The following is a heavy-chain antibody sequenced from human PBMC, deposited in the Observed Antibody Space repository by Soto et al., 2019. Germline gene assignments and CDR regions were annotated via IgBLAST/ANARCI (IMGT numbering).Heavy chain of an antibody. Sequence: GGSMRVSCTAAGFNFSSHAMSWVRQAPGKGLEWVSAISGSGGSTYYADSVKGRFTISRDNSKNTLYPQMNSLRAEDTAVYYCAKASMITFGGVIVKGLYYYYYYMDVWGKGTTVTVSS. CDR1: GFNFSSHA. V-gene: IGHV3-23*01. D-gene: IGHD3-16*02. CDR2: ISGSGGST. CDR3: AKASMITFGGVIVKGLYYYYYYMDV. J-gene: IGHJ6*03.